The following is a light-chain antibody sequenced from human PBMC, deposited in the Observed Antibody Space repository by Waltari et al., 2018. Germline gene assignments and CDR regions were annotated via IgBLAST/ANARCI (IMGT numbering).Light chain of an antibody. CDR1: QSISSW. CDR2: DAS. Sequence: DIQMTQSPSTLSASVGDRVTIPCRASQSISSWLAWYQQKPGKAPKLLIYDASSLESGVPSRFSGSGSGTEFTLTISSLQPDDFATYYCLQRSDWPPTFGQGTRLEIK. CDR3: LQRSDWPPT. J-gene: IGKJ5*01. V-gene: IGKV1-5*01.